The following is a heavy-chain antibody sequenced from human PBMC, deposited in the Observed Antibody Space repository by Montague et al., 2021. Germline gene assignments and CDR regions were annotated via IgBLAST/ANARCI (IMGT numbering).Heavy chain of an antibody. V-gene: IGHV3-9*01. CDR2: ISWNSGSI. J-gene: IGHJ4*02. Sequence: SLRLSCAASGFTFDDYAMHWVRQTPGKGLEWVSGISWNSGSIGYADSVKGRFTISRDNAKNSLYLQMNSLRAEDTALYYCAKDAGIVVVPARHFDYWGQGTLVTVSS. CDR1: GFTFDDYA. D-gene: IGHD2-2*01. CDR3: AKDAGIVVVPARHFDY.